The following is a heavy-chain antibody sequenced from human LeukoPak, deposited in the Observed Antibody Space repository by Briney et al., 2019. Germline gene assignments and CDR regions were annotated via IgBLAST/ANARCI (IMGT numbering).Heavy chain of an antibody. V-gene: IGHV3-30*04. Sequence: PGGSLRLSCAASGFTFSNSAMHWVRQAPGKVPQWVALILSDGSNKYYIDSVRGRFTISRDNSKNTVYLQMNSLRADDTAVYYCVKDRTNTWSFDYWGQGTLVTVSS. D-gene: IGHD2-8*02. CDR3: VKDRTNTWSFDY. J-gene: IGHJ4*02. CDR2: ILSDGSNK. CDR1: GFTFSNSA.